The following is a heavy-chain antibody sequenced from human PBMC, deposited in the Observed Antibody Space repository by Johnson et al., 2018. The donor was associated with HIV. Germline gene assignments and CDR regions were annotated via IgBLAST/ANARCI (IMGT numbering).Heavy chain of an antibody. V-gene: IGHV3-7*03. CDR1: GFTFSSYW. CDR3: AKDPGWFGEPGDAFDI. CDR2: IKQDGSEK. Sequence: VHLVESGGGLVQPGGSLRLSCAASGFTFSSYWMSWVRQAPGKGLEWVANIKQDGSEKYYVDSVKGRFTISRDNAKNSLYLQMNSLRAEDTAVYYCAKDPGWFGEPGDAFDIWGQGTMVTVSS. D-gene: IGHD3-10*01. J-gene: IGHJ3*02.